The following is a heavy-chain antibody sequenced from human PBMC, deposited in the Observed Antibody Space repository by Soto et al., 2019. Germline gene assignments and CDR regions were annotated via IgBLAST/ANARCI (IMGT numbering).Heavy chain of an antibody. J-gene: IGHJ4*02. CDR3: ARAAFSPVVAATFDY. Sequence: GASVKVSCKASGYTFTIYAMHWVRQAPGQRLEWMGWINAGNGNTKYSQKFQGRVTITRDTSASTAYMELSSLRSEDTAVYYCARAAFSPVVAATFDYWGQGTLVTVSS. V-gene: IGHV1-3*01. CDR1: GYTFTIYA. D-gene: IGHD2-15*01. CDR2: INAGNGNT.